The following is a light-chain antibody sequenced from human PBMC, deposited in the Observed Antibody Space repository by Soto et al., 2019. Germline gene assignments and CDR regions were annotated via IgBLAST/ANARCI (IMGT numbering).Light chain of an antibody. CDR1: QSISTE. CDR3: QQGHNWPLT. V-gene: IGKV3-15*01. Sequence: EIAMTQSPATLSVSPGERATLSCRASQSISTELAWYQQIPGQPPRLLIYSASTMATGVPARFTGSGSGSEFTLTISGLPSEDFAIYYCQQGHNWPLTFGQGTRLEI. J-gene: IGKJ2*01. CDR2: SAS.